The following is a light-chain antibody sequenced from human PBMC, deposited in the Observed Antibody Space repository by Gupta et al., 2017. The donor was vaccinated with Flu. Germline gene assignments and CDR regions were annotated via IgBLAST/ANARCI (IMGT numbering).Light chain of an antibody. CDR1: QSVSSSY. CDR3: QHYGSSPQT. V-gene: IGKV3-20*01. Sequence: EIVLTPSPGTLSLSPGERATLSCRAGQSVSSSYLAWYQQKPGQAPRLLIYAASSRATGIPDRFSGSGSGTDFTLTISRLEPEDFAVYYCQHYGSSPQTFGQGTKVESK. CDR2: AAS. J-gene: IGKJ1*01.